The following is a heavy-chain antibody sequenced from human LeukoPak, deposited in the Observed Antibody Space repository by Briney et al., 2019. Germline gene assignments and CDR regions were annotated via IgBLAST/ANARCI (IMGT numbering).Heavy chain of an antibody. CDR2: IYSSGST. J-gene: IGHJ6*04. D-gene: IGHD5-18*01. Sequence: SETLSLTCTASGGSINSFYWSWLRQPAGQGLEWIGRIYSSGSTNYNPSLKSRVTMSVDTSKNQFSLKLSSVTAADTAVYFCARGSSYGYYYVDVWGKGTTVTVSS. CDR3: ARGSSYGYYYVDV. CDR1: GGSINSFY. V-gene: IGHV4-4*07.